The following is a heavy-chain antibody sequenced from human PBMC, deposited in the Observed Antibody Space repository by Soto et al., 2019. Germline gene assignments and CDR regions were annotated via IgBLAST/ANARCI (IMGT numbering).Heavy chain of an antibody. D-gene: IGHD2-15*01. CDR3: AKEGKGDIVVVVAATVDY. J-gene: IGHJ4*02. CDR2: ISYAGRNK. CDR1: GFTFSSYG. V-gene: IGHV3-30*18. Sequence: QVQLVESGGGVVQPGRSLRLSCAASGFTFSSYGMHWVRQAPGKGLEWVAVISYAGRNKYYADSVKGRFTISRDNSKNTLYLQMNSLRAEDTAVYYCAKEGKGDIVVVVAATVDYWGQGTLVTVSS.